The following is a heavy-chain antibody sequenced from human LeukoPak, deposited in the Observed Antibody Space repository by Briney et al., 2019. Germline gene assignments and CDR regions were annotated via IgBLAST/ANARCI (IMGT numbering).Heavy chain of an antibody. V-gene: IGHV3-30*02. CDR1: GFTFSSYG. Sequence: GGSLRLSCAASGFTFSSYGMHWVRQAPGKGLEWVAFIRYDGSNKYYADSVKGRFTISRDNSKNTLYLQMNSLRAEDTAVYYCAMSRPEANAFDIWGQGTMVTVSS. CDR3: AMSRPEANAFDI. CDR2: IRYDGSNK. J-gene: IGHJ3*02.